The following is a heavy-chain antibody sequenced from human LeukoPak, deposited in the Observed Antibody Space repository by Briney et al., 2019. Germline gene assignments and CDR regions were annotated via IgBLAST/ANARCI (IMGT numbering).Heavy chain of an antibody. J-gene: IGHJ5*02. D-gene: IGHD2-15*01. CDR2: FTGSGGGT. CDR3: AKGINRSPNWFDP. Sequence: PGGSLRLSCAASGFTFSSYGMSWVRQAPGKGLEWVSTFTGSGGGTYYADSVKGRFTISRDNSKNTLYLQMSGLRAEDTAVYYCAKGINRSPNWFDPWGQGTLVTVSS. CDR1: GFTFSSYG. V-gene: IGHV3-23*01.